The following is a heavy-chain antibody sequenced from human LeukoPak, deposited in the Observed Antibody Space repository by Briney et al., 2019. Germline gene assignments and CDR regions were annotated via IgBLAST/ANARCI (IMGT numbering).Heavy chain of an antibody. J-gene: IGHJ4*02. CDR1: GYTFTNYY. D-gene: IGHD1-1*01. V-gene: IGHV1-2*02. CDR3: AREGTDRQGDYFDY. CDR2: INPNSGGT. Sequence: ASVKVSCKASGYTFTNYYMHWVRQAPGQGLEWMGWINPNSGGTNYAQKFQGRVTMTRDTSISTAYMELSRLRSDDTAVYYCAREGTDRQGDYFDYWGQGTLVTVSS.